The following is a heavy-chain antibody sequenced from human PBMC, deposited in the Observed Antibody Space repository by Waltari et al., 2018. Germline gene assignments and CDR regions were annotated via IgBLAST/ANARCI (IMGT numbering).Heavy chain of an antibody. Sequence: QVQLVQSGAEVKKPGSSVKVSCKASGGTFSSYAISWVRQAPGQGLEWMGGIIPIFGTANYAQKFQGRVTITTDESTSTAYMELSSLRSEYTAVYYCATQYYYDSSGSAAFDIWGQGTMVTVSS. J-gene: IGHJ3*02. CDR3: ATQYYYDSSGSAAFDI. CDR1: GGTFSSYA. V-gene: IGHV1-69*05. D-gene: IGHD3-22*01. CDR2: IIPIFGTA.